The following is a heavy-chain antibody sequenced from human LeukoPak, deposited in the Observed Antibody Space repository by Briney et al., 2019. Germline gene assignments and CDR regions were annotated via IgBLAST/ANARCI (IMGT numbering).Heavy chain of an antibody. CDR2: IDQDGSET. Sequence: PGGSLRLSCAASGFTFSNYWMTWVRQAPGKGLEWVANIDQDGSETNYVDSVKGRFTISRDNARNSVYLQMNSLRPEDAAVYYCARDYVYCSSTSCYGTRDYYYYYGMDVWGQGTTVTVSS. V-gene: IGHV3-7*01. D-gene: IGHD2-2*01. J-gene: IGHJ6*02. CDR1: GFTFSNYW. CDR3: ARDYVYCSSTSCYGTRDYYYYYGMDV.